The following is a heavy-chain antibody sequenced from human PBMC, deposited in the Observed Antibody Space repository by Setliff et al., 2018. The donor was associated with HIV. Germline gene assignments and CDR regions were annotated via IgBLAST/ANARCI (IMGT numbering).Heavy chain of an antibody. D-gene: IGHD4-17*01. CDR3: VRDKRNYGGIDGIFDF. CDR2: INPNSGGT. CDR1: GYTFSDYY. V-gene: IGHV1-2*02. J-gene: IGHJ4*02. Sequence: GASVKVSCKASGYTFSDYYIHWVRQAPGQGLEWMGWINPNSGGTNYAQNFQGRVTMTRDTSITTAYLDLSRLRSDDTALYYCVRDKRNYGGIDGIFDFWGQGTLVTVSS.